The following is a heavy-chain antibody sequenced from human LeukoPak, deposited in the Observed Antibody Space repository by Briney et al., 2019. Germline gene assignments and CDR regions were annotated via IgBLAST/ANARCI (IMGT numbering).Heavy chain of an antibody. CDR2: ISSGGSTI. V-gene: IGHV3-11*04. Sequence: GGSLRLSCAASGFTFSDYYMSWIRQAPGKGLECVSYISSGGSTIYYADSVKGRFTISRDNAKDSLYLQMNSLRAEDTAVYYCARVGRGWELDYWGQGTLVTVSS. CDR3: ARVGRGWELDY. CDR1: GFTFSDYY. J-gene: IGHJ4*02. D-gene: IGHD6-19*01.